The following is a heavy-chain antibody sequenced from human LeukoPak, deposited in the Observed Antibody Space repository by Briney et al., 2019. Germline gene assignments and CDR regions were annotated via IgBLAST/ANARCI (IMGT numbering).Heavy chain of an antibody. J-gene: IGHJ4*02. D-gene: IGHD6-13*01. V-gene: IGHV3-33*01. CDR3: ARASYSSSRPYFDY. CDR2: IWYDGSNK. CDR1: GFTFSSYG. Sequence: GGSLRLSCAASGFTFSSYGMHWVRQAPGKGLEWVAVIWYDGSNKYYADSVKGRFTISRDNSKNTLYLQMNSLRAEDTAVYYCARASYSSSRPYFDYWGQGTLVTVSS.